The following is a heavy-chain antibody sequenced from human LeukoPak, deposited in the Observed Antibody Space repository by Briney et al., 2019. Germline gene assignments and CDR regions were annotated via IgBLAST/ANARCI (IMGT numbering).Heavy chain of an antibody. CDR1: GFTFGDYA. CDR2: IRSKAYGGTT. CDR3: ARQDRYYYDTSGYSLDY. V-gene: IGHV3-49*04. D-gene: IGHD3-22*01. Sequence: HPGGSLRLSCTASGFTFGDYAMSWVRQAPGKGLEWVGFIRSKAYGGTTEYAASVKGRFTISRDDSKSIAYLQMNSLRAEDTAVYYCARQDRYYYDTSGYSLDYWGQGTLVTVSS. J-gene: IGHJ4*02.